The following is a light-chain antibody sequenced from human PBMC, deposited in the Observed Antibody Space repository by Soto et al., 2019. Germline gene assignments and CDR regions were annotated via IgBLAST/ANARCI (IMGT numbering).Light chain of an antibody. Sequence: IVLTQSPGTLSLSPGEGATLSCRASQSIGSNFLAWYKQKRGQAPRLLIHGASSRATGIPDRFSGSGSGTDFTLTIRRLEPEDFAVDYCQQYGSSRTFGQGTKGDIK. CDR1: QSIGSNF. V-gene: IGKV3-20*01. J-gene: IGKJ1*01. CDR3: QQYGSSRT. CDR2: GAS.